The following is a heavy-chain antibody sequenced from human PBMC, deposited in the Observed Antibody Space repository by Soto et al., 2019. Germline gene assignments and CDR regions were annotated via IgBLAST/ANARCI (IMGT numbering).Heavy chain of an antibody. Sequence: QVQLVQSGAEVKKPGSSVTVSCMASGGTFSSSAISWLRQAPGQGLEWMGRIIPFIGTANYAQKFQGRVTITADESTSTAYMELTSLRSEDTAVYYCARVVMTTVTASYYYGMDVWGQGTTVTVSS. CDR2: IIPFIGTA. D-gene: IGHD4-4*01. CDR1: GGTFSSSA. J-gene: IGHJ6*02. CDR3: ARVVMTTVTASYYYGMDV. V-gene: IGHV1-69*18.